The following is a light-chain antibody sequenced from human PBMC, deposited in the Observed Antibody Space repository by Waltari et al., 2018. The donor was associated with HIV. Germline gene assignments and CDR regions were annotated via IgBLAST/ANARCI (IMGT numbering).Light chain of an antibody. CDR2: EDS. CDR1: SGGIGSTY. Sequence: NFILTQSHSVSESPGKTVTIPCTRSSGGIGSTYLQRYQQRPGRSPDTVIYEDSQRPSGVPNRFSGSVDSSSNSASLTISGLKTEDEADYFCQSYDGTTVVFGGGTRLTVL. V-gene: IGLV6-57*01. CDR3: QSYDGTTVV. J-gene: IGLJ2*01.